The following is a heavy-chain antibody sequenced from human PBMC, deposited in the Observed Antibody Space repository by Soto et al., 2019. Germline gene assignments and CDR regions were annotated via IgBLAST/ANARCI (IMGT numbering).Heavy chain of an antibody. Sequence: GGSLRLSCAASGFTFSSYDMHWVRQATGKGLEWVSAIGTAGDPYYPGSVKGRFTISRENAKNSLYLQMNSRRAGDTAVYYCARAGAPDVWPAGGLAYGMDVWGQGTTVTVSS. J-gene: IGHJ6*02. V-gene: IGHV3-13*05. CDR3: ARAGAPDVWPAGGLAYGMDV. D-gene: IGHD2-8*01. CDR1: GFTFSSYD. CDR2: IGTAGDP.